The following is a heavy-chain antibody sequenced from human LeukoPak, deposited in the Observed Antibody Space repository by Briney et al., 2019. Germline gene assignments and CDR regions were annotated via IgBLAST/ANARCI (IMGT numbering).Heavy chain of an antibody. CDR2: ISGSSTYI. CDR3: ARGSEWSSGVSDY. V-gene: IGHV3-21*01. D-gene: IGHD3-3*01. Sequence: GGSLRLSCTTSGFNFRAYWMGWVRQAPGKGLEWGSSISGSSTYIYYADSVKGRFAISRDNAKNSLYLQMNSLRAEDTAVYYCARGSEWSSGVSDYWGQGTLVTVSS. J-gene: IGHJ4*02. CDR1: GFNFRAYW.